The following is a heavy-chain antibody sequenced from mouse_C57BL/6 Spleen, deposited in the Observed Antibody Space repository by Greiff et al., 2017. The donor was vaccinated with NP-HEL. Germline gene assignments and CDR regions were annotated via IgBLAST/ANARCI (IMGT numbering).Heavy chain of an antibody. D-gene: IGHD1-1*01. CDR3: TRERCSRGAY. V-gene: IGHV5-9-1*02. CDR1: GFTFSSYA. Sequence: EVHLVESGEGLVKPGGSLKLSCAASGFTFSSYAMSWVRQTPEKRLEWVAYISSCGDYIYYADTVKGRFTISRDNARNTLYLQMSSLKSDDTAMYYCTRERCSRGAYWGQGTLVTVSA. J-gene: IGHJ3*01. CDR2: ISSCGDYI.